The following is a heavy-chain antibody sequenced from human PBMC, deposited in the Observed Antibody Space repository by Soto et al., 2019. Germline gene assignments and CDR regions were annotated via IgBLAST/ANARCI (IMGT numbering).Heavy chain of an antibody. D-gene: IGHD1-26*01. CDR3: AKDSGSYGFRTYYFDY. V-gene: IGHV3-30*18. J-gene: IGHJ4*02. CDR1: VFTVISYG. Sequence: PWGSRRLSCSASVFTVISYGMHWVRQAPGNGLEWVAVISYDGSNKYYAYSVKGRFTISRDNSKNTLYLQMKSLRAEDTAVYYCAKDSGSYGFRTYYFDYWGQGTLVTVSS. CDR2: ISYDGSNK.